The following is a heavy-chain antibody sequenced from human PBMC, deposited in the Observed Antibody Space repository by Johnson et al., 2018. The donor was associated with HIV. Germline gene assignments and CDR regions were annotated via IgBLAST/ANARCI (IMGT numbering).Heavy chain of an antibody. V-gene: IGHV3-66*01. CDR3: ARGGWRGIATPDAFDI. D-gene: IGHD6-13*01. J-gene: IGHJ3*02. CDR2: INSGGGT. CDR1: GLTVSSNY. Sequence: EQLVESGGGVVRPGRSLRLSCAASGLTVSSNYMTWVRQGPGKGLEWVSVINSGGGTYYADSVTGRFTISRDNSKNTLYLQMNSLRAEDTAVYYCARGGWRGIATPDAFDIWGQGTMVTVSS.